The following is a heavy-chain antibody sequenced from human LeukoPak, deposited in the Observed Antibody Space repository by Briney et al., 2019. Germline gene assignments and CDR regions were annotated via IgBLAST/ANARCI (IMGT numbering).Heavy chain of an antibody. CDR3: ARDYDSSGYYYGFGAFDI. V-gene: IGHV3-53*01. CDR1: GFTVSSNY. J-gene: IGHJ3*02. CDR2: IYSGGST. Sequence: GGSLRLSCAASGFTVSSNYMSWVRQAPGKGLEWVSVIYSGGSTYYADSVEGRFTISRDNSKNTLYLQMNSLRAGDTAVYYCARDYDSSGYYYGFGAFDIWGQGTMVTVSS. D-gene: IGHD3-22*01.